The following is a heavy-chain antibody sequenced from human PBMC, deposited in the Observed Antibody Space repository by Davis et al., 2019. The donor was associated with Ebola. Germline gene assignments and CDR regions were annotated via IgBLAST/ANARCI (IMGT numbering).Heavy chain of an antibody. CDR1: GFTFSSYA. Sequence: PGGSLRLSCAASGFTFSSYAMSWVRQAPGKGLEWVSAISGSGGSTYYADSVKGRFTISRDNAKNSLYLQMNSLRAEDTAVYYCARECSGGSCYSYYGMDVWGQGTTVTVSS. D-gene: IGHD2-15*01. J-gene: IGHJ6*02. CDR2: ISGSGGST. V-gene: IGHV3-23*01. CDR3: ARECSGGSCYSYYGMDV.